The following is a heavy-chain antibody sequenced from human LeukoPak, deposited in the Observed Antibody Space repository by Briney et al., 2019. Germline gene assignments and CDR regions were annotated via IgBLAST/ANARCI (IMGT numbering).Heavy chain of an antibody. CDR3: TRGGWFGELGDFDY. CDR1: GFTFGDYT. D-gene: IGHD3-10*01. V-gene: IGHV3-49*03. Sequence: GGSLRLSCTASGFTFGDYTMSWFRQAPGKGLEWVGFIRSKAYGGTTEYAASVKGRFTISRDDSKSIAYLQMNSLKTEDTAVYYCTRGGWFGELGDFDYWGQGTLVTVSS. J-gene: IGHJ4*02. CDR2: IRSKAYGGTT.